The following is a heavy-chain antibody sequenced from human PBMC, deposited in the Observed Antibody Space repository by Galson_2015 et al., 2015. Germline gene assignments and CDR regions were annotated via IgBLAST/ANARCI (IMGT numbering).Heavy chain of an antibody. Sequence: SLRLSCAASGFTFRGYSMTWGRQAPGKGLEWVSYIRNGCSTIHYADSVKGRFTTSRDNAKNSLYLQMNSLRDEDTDVYYCARDGPAVVRFLDDSGKGPSVTVSS. D-gene: IGHD3-3*01. CDR3: ARDGPAVVRFLDD. CDR2: IRNGCSTI. CDR1: GFTFRGYS. J-gene: IGHJ6*04. V-gene: IGHV3-48*02.